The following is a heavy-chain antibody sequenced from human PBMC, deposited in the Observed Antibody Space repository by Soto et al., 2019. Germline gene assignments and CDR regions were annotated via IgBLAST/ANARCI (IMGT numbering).Heavy chain of an antibody. CDR2: IYFGDSDT. CDR3: VAYTVSSGRHFGY. D-gene: IGHD3-16*01. V-gene: IGHV5-51*01. Sequence: GESLKISCKGSGYSFTKYWIGWVRQMPGEGLEWMGMIYFGDSDTRYSPSFQGQVTISADNYINTAFLQWSSLQASATAIYYCVAYTVSSGRHFGYWGQGALVTASS. CDR1: GYSFTKYW. J-gene: IGHJ4*02.